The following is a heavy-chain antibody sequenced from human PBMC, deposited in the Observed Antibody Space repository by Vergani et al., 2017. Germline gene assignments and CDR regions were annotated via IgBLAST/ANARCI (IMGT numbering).Heavy chain of an antibody. V-gene: IGHV3-66*03. D-gene: IGHD2-8*01. Sequence: EVQLVESGGGLIQPGGSLRLSCAASGFTVSSNYMSWVRQAPGKGLEWVSVIYSCGSTYYADSVKGRFTISRDNSKNTLYLQMNSLRAEDTAVYYCAKDARMRAFDIWAKGQWSPSLQ. J-gene: IGHJ3*02. CDR2: IYSCGST. CDR3: AKDARMRAFDI. CDR1: GFTVSSNY.